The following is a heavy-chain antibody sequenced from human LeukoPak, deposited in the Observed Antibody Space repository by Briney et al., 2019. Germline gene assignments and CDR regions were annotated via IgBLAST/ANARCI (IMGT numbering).Heavy chain of an antibody. CDR3: AKDVAGIYWYFDL. J-gene: IGHJ2*01. CDR1: GFTFDDYA. CDR2: ISWNSGSI. D-gene: IGHD1-26*01. Sequence: GRSLRLSCAASGFTFDDYAMHWVPQAPGKGLEWVSGISWNSGSIVYADSVKGRFTISRDNAKNSLYLQMNSLRAEDTALYYCAKDVAGIYWYFDLWGRGTLVTVSS. V-gene: IGHV3-9*01.